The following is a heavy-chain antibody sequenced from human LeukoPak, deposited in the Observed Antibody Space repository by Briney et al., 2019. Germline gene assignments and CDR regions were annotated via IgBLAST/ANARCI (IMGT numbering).Heavy chain of an antibody. D-gene: IGHD3-22*01. J-gene: IGHJ4*02. CDR1: GGSISSSSYY. V-gene: IGHV4-39*01. Sequence: ETLSLTCTVSGGSISSSSYYWGWIRQPPGKGLEWIGSIYYSGSTYYNPSLKSRVTISVDTSKNQLSLKLSSVTAADTAVYYCARPLYYYDSSGYAYWGQGTLVTVSS. CDR2: IYYSGST. CDR3: ARPLYYYDSSGYAY.